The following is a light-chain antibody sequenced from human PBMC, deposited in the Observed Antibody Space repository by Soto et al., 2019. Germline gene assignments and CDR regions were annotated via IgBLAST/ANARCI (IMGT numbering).Light chain of an antibody. CDR1: ESVSTN. Sequence: IVMTQSPATLSLSPGERATLSCRASESVSTNLAWYQQKAGQAPRLLIYGASTRATGIPARFSGSGSGTDFSLTISRLEPEDFAVYYCQQYNNWPRTFGQGTKVDNK. CDR2: GAS. J-gene: IGKJ1*01. V-gene: IGKV3-15*01. CDR3: QQYNNWPRT.